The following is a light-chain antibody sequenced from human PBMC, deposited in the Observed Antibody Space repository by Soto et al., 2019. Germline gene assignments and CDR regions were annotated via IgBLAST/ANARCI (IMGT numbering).Light chain of an antibody. V-gene: IGKV3-20*01. Sequence: IVLTQSPGTLSLSPGDRVTLSCRASQSVTTRLAWYQHKPGQAPRLLMSGASSRASGVPDGFSGSGSGTDFNLTVNRLAPEDFAVYYCHQYATSPRTFGQGTKVEIK. CDR1: QSVTTR. CDR2: GAS. J-gene: IGKJ1*01. CDR3: HQYATSPRT.